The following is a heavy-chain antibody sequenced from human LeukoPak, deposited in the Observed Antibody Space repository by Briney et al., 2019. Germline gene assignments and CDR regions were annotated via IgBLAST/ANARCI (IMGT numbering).Heavy chain of an antibody. Sequence: ASVKVSCKASGYTFTSYAMHWVRQAPGQRLEWMGWINAGNGNTKYSQKFQGRVTITRDTSASTAYMELSSLRSEDTAVYYCATQMIVVVPAAPGGAFDIWGQGTMVTVSS. D-gene: IGHD2-2*01. CDR3: ATQMIVVVPAAPGGAFDI. J-gene: IGHJ3*02. V-gene: IGHV1-3*01. CDR2: INAGNGNT. CDR1: GYTFTSYA.